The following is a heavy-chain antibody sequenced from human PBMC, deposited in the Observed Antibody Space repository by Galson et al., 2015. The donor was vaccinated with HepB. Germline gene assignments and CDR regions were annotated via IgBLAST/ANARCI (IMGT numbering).Heavy chain of an antibody. V-gene: IGHV3-30-3*01. CDR2: ISYDGSNK. D-gene: IGHD6-6*01. Sequence: SLRLSCAASGFTFSSYAMHWVRQAPGKGLEWVAVISYDGSNKYYADSVKGRFTISRDNSKNTLYLQMNSLRAEDTAVYYCAREQLVLFFRAFDIWGQGTMVTVSS. J-gene: IGHJ3*02. CDR1: GFTFSSYA. CDR3: AREQLVLFFRAFDI.